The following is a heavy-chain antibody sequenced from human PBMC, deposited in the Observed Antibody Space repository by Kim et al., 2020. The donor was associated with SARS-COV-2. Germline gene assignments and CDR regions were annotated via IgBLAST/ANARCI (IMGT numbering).Heavy chain of an antibody. J-gene: IGHJ1*01. CDR2: VSVNGAVK. CDR1: GLTFTNYA. V-gene: IGHV3-23*01. CDR3: TSTPRETKISEHDL. D-gene: IGHD3-16*01. Sequence: GGSLRLSCAASGLTFTNYAMRWVRQAPGKGLEWVSSVSVNGAVKYYADSVRGRFTVSRDISRHTVSLQMNSLRAEDTATYLCTSTPRETKISEHDLWGQG.